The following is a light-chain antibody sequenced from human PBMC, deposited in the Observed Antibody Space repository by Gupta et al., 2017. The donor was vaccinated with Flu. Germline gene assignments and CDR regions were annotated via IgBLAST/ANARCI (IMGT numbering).Light chain of an antibody. CDR1: QGLVYSDGNTY. CDR3: MQGAHWPWA. V-gene: IGKV2-30*01. Sequence: GTLGQPASISGRSSQGLVYSDGNTYLHWIQLRPGQSPRRLIYLVSHRESGVPDRVSGSGSGTGFTLRISRVEAEDVGIYYCMQGAHWPWAFGQGTRVEIK. CDR2: LVS. J-gene: IGKJ1*01.